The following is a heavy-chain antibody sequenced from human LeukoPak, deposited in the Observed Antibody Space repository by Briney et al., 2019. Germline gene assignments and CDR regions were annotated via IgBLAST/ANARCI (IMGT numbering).Heavy chain of an antibody. CDR3: ARIETVADAFDI. Sequence: GGSLRLSCAASGCTVSSNYMTWVRQAPGKGLEWVSLIYSGGSTSYADSVRGRFTISRDNSKNTLYLQMNSLRAEDTAVYYCARIETVADAFDIWGQGTLVTVSS. CDR2: IYSGGST. D-gene: IGHD1-1*01. V-gene: IGHV3-66*01. J-gene: IGHJ3*02. CDR1: GCTVSSNY.